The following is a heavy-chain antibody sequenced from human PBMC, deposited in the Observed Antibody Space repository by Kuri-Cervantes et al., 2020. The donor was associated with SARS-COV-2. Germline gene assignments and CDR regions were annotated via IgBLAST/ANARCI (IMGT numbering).Heavy chain of an antibody. CDR3: AREGALTIFGVVTVNYYYYGMDV. CDR1: GFTFSSYA. V-gene: IGHV3-30*04. D-gene: IGHD3-3*01. Sequence: GESLKISCAASGFTFSSYAMHWVRQAPGKGLEWVAVISYDGSNKYYADSVKGRFTISRDNSKNTLYLQMNSLRAEDTAVYYCAREGALTIFGVVTVNYYYYGMDVWGQGTTVTVSS. J-gene: IGHJ6*02. CDR2: ISYDGSNK.